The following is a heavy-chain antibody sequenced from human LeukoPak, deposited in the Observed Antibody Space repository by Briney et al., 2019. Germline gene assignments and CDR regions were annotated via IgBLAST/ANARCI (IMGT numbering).Heavy chain of an antibody. CDR1: GFTFSTYS. Sequence: PGGSLRLSCAASGFTFSTYSMNWVRQAPGKGLEWVSSITPSGSYIYYATSVKGRFTISRDNAKNSLYLQMNSLRAEDTAVYYCAREFGYYFDYWGQGTLVTVSS. CDR2: ITPSGSYI. V-gene: IGHV3-21*01. CDR3: AREFGYYFDY. D-gene: IGHD3-16*01. J-gene: IGHJ4*02.